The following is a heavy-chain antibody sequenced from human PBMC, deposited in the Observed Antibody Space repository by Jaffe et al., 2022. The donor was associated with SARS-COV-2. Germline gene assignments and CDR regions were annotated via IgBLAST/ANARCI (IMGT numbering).Heavy chain of an antibody. Sequence: EVQLVESGGGLVQPGGSLRLSCAASGFTFSSYSMNWVRQAPGKGLEWVSYISSSSSTIYYADSVKGRFTISRDNAKNSLYLQMNSLRAEDTAVYYCARDYYGSGSYSFDPWGQGTLVTVSS. V-gene: IGHV3-48*01. CDR3: ARDYYGSGSYSFDP. D-gene: IGHD3-10*01. J-gene: IGHJ5*02. CDR2: ISSSSSTI. CDR1: GFTFSSYS.